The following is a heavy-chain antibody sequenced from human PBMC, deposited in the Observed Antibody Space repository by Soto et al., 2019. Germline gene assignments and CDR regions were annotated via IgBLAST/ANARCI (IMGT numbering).Heavy chain of an antibody. D-gene: IGHD1-26*01. Sequence: QVQLQESGPGLVKPSETLSLTCTVSGGSISSYYWSWIRQPPGKGLEWIGYIYYSGSTNYNPSLKSRVTISVDTSKNHFSLKLSSVTAADTAVYYCARGGGSYYYYGMDVWGQGTTVTVSS. CDR2: IYYSGST. V-gene: IGHV4-59*01. CDR1: GGSISSYY. CDR3: ARGGGSYYYYGMDV. J-gene: IGHJ6*02.